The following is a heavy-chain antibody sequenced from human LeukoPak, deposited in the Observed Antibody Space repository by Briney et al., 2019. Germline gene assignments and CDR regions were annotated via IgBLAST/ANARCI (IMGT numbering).Heavy chain of an antibody. V-gene: IGHV1-69*13. CDR1: GGTFSSSA. D-gene: IGHD3-10*01. CDR3: ARTQRITMVRGVIWEFAY. CDR2: IIPMFGTA. Sequence: SVKVSCKASGGTFSSSAISWVRQAPGQGLQWVGGIIPMFGTADYAQKFQGRITITADESTSTAYMELSSLRSEDTAMYYCARTQRITMVRGVIWEFAYWGQGTLVTVSS. J-gene: IGHJ4*02.